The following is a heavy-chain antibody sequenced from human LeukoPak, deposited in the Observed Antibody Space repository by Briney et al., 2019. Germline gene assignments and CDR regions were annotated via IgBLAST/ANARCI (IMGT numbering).Heavy chain of an antibody. CDR2: IYSGGST. J-gene: IGHJ6*02. CDR1: GFTVSSNY. Sequence: PGGSLRLSCAASGFTVSSNYMSWVRQPPGKGLEWVSVIYSGGSTYYADSVKGRFTISRDNSKNTLYLQMNSLRAEDTAVYYCARDYTLDYGMDVWGQGTTVTVSS. CDR3: ARDYTLDYGMDV. V-gene: IGHV3-53*01.